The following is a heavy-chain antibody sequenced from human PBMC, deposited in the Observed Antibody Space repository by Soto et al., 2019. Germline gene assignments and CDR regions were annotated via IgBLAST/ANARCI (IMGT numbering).Heavy chain of an antibody. CDR1: GFNFSSYA. D-gene: IGHD6-13*01. V-gene: IGHV3-23*01. J-gene: IGHJ6*02. CDR3: AKDMYSSSWYFYYYSMDV. Sequence: EVQLLESGGGLVQPGGSLRLSCAASGFNFSSYAMSWVRQAPGKGLEWVSAISGSGGSTYYADSVKGRFTISRDNSKNTLYLQMSSLRAEDTAVYYCAKDMYSSSWYFYYYSMDVWGQGTTVTVSS. CDR2: ISGSGGST.